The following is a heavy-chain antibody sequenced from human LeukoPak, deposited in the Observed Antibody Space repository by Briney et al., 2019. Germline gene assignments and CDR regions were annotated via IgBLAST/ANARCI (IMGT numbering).Heavy chain of an antibody. D-gene: IGHD3-22*01. Sequence: SETLSPTCTVSGDSISSYYWSWIRQPPGKGLEWIGYIYHSGSTNYNPSLKSRVTISVDTSKNQFSLKLSSVTAADTAVYYCARTLDTSGYYHDYWGQGTLVTVSS. CDR2: IYHSGST. J-gene: IGHJ4*02. CDR1: GDSISSYY. V-gene: IGHV4-59*12. CDR3: ARTLDTSGYYHDY.